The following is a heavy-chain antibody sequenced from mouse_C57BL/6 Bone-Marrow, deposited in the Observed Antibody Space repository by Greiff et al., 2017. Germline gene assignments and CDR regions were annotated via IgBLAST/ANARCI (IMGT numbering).Heavy chain of an antibody. V-gene: IGHV1-50*01. J-gene: IGHJ2*01. CDR1: GYTFTSYW. CDR2: IDPSDSYT. Sequence: QVQLQQPGAELVKPGASVKLSCKASGYTFTSYWMQWVKQRPGQGLEWIGEIDPSDSYTKNNQTFKGKATLTVDTSSSTAYMQLSSLTSEDSAVYYCARDTTTVVANFDYWGQGTTLTVSS. D-gene: IGHD1-1*01. CDR3: ARDTTTVVANFDY.